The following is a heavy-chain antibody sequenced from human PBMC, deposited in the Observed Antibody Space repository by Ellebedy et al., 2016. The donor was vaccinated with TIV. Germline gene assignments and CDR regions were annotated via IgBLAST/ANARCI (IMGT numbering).Heavy chain of an antibody. V-gene: IGHV3-30*03. D-gene: IGHD3-10*01. CDR1: GFTFRSHG. CDR3: ARGGSSGSSDY. CDR2: ISSDGSNK. Sequence: GGSLRLXCVASGFTFRSHGIYWVRQAPGKGLEWVAVISSDGSNKYYADSVKGRFTISRDNSKNTLYLQMNGLRTDDMAVYYCARGGSSGSSDYWGQGTLVTVSS. J-gene: IGHJ4*02.